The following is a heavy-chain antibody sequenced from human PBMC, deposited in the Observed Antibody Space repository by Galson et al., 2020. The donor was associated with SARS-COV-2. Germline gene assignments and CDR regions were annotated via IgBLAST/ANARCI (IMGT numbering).Heavy chain of an antibody. CDR2: ISGSGGTT. J-gene: IGHJ6*02. CDR3: VKGGVVLKIRGMDV. CDR1: GVTFSTYG. V-gene: IGHV3-23*01. D-gene: IGHD3-3*01. Sequence: GESLKISCAASGVTFSTYGMNWVRQAPGKGLEWVSGISGSGGTTYYADSVKGRFTISRDNSKNTLYLQMNSLRAEDSAVYYCVKGGVVLKIRGMDVWGRGTTVTVSS.